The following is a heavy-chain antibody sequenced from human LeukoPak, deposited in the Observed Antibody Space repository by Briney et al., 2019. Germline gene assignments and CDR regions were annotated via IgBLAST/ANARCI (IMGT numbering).Heavy chain of an antibody. CDR3: AKAEGYDILTGLDY. CDR1: GFTFSSYA. Sequence: GGSLRLSCATSGFTFSSYAMGWVRQAPGKGLEWVSGIGASGGSTYYADSVKGRFTISRDNSKNTLYLQMNSLRTEDTAVYYCAKAEGYDILTGLDYWGQGTLVTVSS. CDR2: IGASGGST. V-gene: IGHV3-23*01. J-gene: IGHJ4*02. D-gene: IGHD3-9*01.